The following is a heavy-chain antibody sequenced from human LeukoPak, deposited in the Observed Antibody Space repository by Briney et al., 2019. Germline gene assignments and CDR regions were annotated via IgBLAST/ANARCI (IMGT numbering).Heavy chain of an antibody. CDR1: GFTFSNYA. CDR2: ISGSGGST. V-gene: IGHV3-23*01. CDR3: AKNDLICEYYDFWSGYYNSNEGFDY. Sequence: GGSLRLSCAASGFTFSNYAMNWVRQAPGKGLEWVSAISGSGGSTYYADSAKGRFTISRDNSKNTLYLQMDSLRAEDTVVYYCAKNDLICEYYDFWSGYYNSNEGFDYWGQGTLVTVSS. D-gene: IGHD3-3*01. J-gene: IGHJ4*02.